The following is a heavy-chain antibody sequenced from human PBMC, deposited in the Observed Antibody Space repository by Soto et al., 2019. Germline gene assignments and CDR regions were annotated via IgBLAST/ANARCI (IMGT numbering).Heavy chain of an antibody. CDR2: ISYDGSNK. D-gene: IGHD4-17*01. J-gene: IGHJ6*02. V-gene: IGHV3-30*18. CDR3: ANSYGDPPYGMDV. Sequence: GGSLRLSCAASGFTFSSYGMHWVRQAPGKGLEWVAVISYDGSNKYYADSVKGRFTISRDNSKNTLYLQMNSLRAEDTAVYYCANSYGDPPYGMDVWGQGTTVTVSS. CDR1: GFTFSSYG.